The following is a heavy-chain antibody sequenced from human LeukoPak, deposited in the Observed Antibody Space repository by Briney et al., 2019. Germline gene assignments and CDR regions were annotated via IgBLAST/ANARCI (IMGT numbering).Heavy chain of an antibody. J-gene: IGHJ4*02. CDR1: GGSISSYY. D-gene: IGHD6-13*01. V-gene: IGHV4-59*01. CDR2: IYYSGST. Sequence: SETLSLTCTVSGGSISSYYWSWIRQPPGKGLEWIGYIYYSGSTNYNPSLKSRVTISVDTSKNQFSLKLSSVTAADTAVYYCARDDGSSWPPPFDYWGQGTLVTVSS. CDR3: ARDDGSSWPPPFDY.